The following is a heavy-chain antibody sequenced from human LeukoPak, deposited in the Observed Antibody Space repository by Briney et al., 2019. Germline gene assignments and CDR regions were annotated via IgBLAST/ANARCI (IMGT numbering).Heavy chain of an antibody. Sequence: GGSLRLSCAASGFTFSSYAMSWVRQAPGKGLEWVSAISGSGGSTYYADSVKGRFTISRDNSKNTLYLQKNSLRAEDTAVYYCAKDTHIVVVPAATIEDWGQGTLVTVSS. CDR3: AKDTHIVVVPAATIED. CDR2: ISGSGGST. V-gene: IGHV3-23*01. CDR1: GFTFSSYA. J-gene: IGHJ4*02. D-gene: IGHD2-2*01.